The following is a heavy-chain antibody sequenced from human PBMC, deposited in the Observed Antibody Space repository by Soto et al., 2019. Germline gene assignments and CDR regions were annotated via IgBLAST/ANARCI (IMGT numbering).Heavy chain of an antibody. CDR2: ISAIIGKT. Sequence: ASVKVSFKASGYTFTSYGISWVRQAPGQGLEWMGWISAIIGKTNYAQKLQGRVTITADESTSTAYMELRSLRSEDTAVYYCARDHVGWYGDYDIPTDDWFDPWGQGTLVTVSS. CDR1: GYTFTSYG. D-gene: IGHD4-17*01. V-gene: IGHV1-18*01. CDR3: ARDHVGWYGDYDIPTDDWFDP. J-gene: IGHJ5*02.